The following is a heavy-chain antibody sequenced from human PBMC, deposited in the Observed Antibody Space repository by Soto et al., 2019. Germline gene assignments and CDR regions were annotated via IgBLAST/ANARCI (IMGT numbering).Heavy chain of an antibody. D-gene: IGHD3-3*01. CDR2: IRSKAYGGTT. V-gene: IGHV3-49*03. CDR3: TPDFGSGYAYYYYYGMDV. Sequence: GGSLRLSCTASGFTFGDYAMSWFRQAPGKGLEWVGFIRSKAYGGTTEYAASVKGRFTISRDDSKSIAYLQMNSLKTEDTAVYYCTPDFGSGYAYYYYYGMDVWGQGTTVTVSS. J-gene: IGHJ6*02. CDR1: GFTFGDYA.